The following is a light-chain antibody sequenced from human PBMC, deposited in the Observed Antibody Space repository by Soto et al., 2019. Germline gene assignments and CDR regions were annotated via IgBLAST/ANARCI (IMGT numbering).Light chain of an antibody. J-gene: IGLJ2*01. Sequence: QSALTQPTSVSGSTGQSITISCTGTSSDVGGYNYVSWYQQHPGKAPKLMVYDVSNRPSDISDRFSGSKSGNTASLTISGLQAEDEADYYCSSYTSSTTVVFGGGTKLTVL. V-gene: IGLV2-14*03. CDR2: DVS. CDR3: SSYTSSTTVV. CDR1: SSDVGGYNY.